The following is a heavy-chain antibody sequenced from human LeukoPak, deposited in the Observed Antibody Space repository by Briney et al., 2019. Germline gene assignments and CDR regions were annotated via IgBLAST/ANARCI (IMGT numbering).Heavy chain of an antibody. V-gene: IGHV1-46*01. CDR3: AREALGSYADY. CDR2: IITSAGST. D-gene: IGHD1-26*01. Sequence: GASVKVSCKASGYTFTSYYMHWVRQAPGQGLEWMGLIITSAGSTTYAQNFQGRVTLTRDTSTSTVYMEMSSLRSEDTAVYYCAREALGSYADYWGQGTLVTVSS. CDR1: GYTFTSYY. J-gene: IGHJ4*02.